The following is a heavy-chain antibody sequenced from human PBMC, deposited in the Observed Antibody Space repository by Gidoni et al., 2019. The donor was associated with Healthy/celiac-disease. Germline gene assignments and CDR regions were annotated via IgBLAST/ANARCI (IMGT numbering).Heavy chain of an antibody. CDR3: ARVFTCSSTSCFGDWFDP. V-gene: IGHV4-30-2*01. D-gene: IGHD2-2*01. CDR2: IYHSGST. J-gene: IGHJ5*02. CDR1: GGSISSGGYS. Sequence: QLQLQESGSGLVTPSQTLSLTCAVSGGSISSGGYSWSWIRQPPGKGLEWIGYIYHSGSTYYNPSLKSRVTISVDRSKNQFSLKLSSVTAADTAVYYCARVFTCSSTSCFGDWFDPWGQGTLVTVSS.